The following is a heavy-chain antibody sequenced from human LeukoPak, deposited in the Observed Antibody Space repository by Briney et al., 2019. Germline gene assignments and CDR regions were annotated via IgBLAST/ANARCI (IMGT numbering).Heavy chain of an antibody. J-gene: IGHJ4*02. CDR2: IRYYGSNK. CDR3: AKGFEYSSSSVY. CDR1: GFTFSSYG. V-gene: IGHV3-30*02. Sequence: GGSVRLSCAASGFTFSSYGLHWLRQAPGKGLEGVAFIRYYGSNKYYADSVKGRFTISRDNSKNTLYLEMNSLRAEDTAVYYCAKGFEYSSSSVYWGQGTLVTVSS. D-gene: IGHD6-6*01.